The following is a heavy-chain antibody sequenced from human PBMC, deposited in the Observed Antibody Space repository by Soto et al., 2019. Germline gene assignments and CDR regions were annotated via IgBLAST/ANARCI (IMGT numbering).Heavy chain of an antibody. CDR1: GFTFSNYA. J-gene: IGHJ4*02. D-gene: IGHD3-16*01. V-gene: IGHV3-23*01. CDR3: AKRSIGGYFDY. CDR2: ISGSGGST. Sequence: EVQLLESGGGLVQPGGSLRLSCAASGFTFSNYAMSWVRQAPGKGLEWVSVISGSGGSTYYADSVKGRFTISRDNSKITLYLQMSSLRAEDTAVYYCAKRSIGGYFDYWGQGTLVTVSS.